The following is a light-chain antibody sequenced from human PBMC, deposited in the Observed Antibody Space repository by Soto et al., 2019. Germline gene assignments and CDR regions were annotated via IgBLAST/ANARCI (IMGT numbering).Light chain of an antibody. J-gene: IGLJ1*01. Sequence: QSVLTQPPSVSAAPGQRVTISCSGSSSNIGGNSVSWYQQLPGTAPKLLIYDDDTRPSGIPDRFSGSKSGTSATLGITGFQTACEADYYCGSWDSSLSTYVXGTGTNVT. CDR1: SSNIGGNS. CDR2: DDD. V-gene: IGLV1-51*01. CDR3: GSWDSSLSTYV.